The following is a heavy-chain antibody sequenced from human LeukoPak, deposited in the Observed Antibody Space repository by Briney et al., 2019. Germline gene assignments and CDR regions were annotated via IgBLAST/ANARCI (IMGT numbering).Heavy chain of an antibody. J-gene: IGHJ6*04. Sequence: GGSLRLSCAASGFTFSSYEMNWVRQAPGKGLEWVSYISSSGSTIYYADSVKGRFTISRGNAKNSLYLQMNSLGAEDTAVYYCAELGITMIGGVWGKGTTVTISS. V-gene: IGHV3-48*03. CDR2: ISSSGSTI. CDR1: GFTFSSYE. CDR3: AELGITMIGGV. D-gene: IGHD3-10*02.